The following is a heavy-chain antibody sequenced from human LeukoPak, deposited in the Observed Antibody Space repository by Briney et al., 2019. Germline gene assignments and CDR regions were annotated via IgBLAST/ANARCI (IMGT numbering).Heavy chain of an antibody. Sequence: SETLSLTCTVSGGSISSSSYYWGWIRQPPGKGLEWIGSIYYSGSTYYNPSLKSRVTISVDTSKNQFSLKLSSVTAADTAVYYCAGFDYYGSGSYQLQEYFDLWGRGTLVTVSS. CDR1: GGSISSSSYY. CDR3: AGFDYYGSGSYQLQEYFDL. J-gene: IGHJ2*01. D-gene: IGHD3-10*01. CDR2: IYYSGST. V-gene: IGHV4-39*07.